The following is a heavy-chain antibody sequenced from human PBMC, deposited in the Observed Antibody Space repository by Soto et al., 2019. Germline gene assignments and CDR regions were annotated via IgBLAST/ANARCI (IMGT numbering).Heavy chain of an antibody. CDR2: ISYDGSNK. CDR3: ARRQDFGGPHYYYGMDV. D-gene: IGHD3-3*01. Sequence: QVQLVESGGGVVQPGRSLRVSCAASGFIINNYAMHWVRQTPGKGLEWMAVISYDGSNKHYADSVKGRFTISRDNSKNTPYLQMNNLRPDDSAVYYCARRQDFGGPHYYYGMDVWGQGTTVTVSS. J-gene: IGHJ6*02. CDR1: GFIINNYA. V-gene: IGHV3-30*04.